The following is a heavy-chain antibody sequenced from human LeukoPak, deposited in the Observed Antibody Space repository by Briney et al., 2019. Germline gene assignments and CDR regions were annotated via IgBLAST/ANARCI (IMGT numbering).Heavy chain of an antibody. D-gene: IGHD2-2*01. J-gene: IGHJ3*02. CDR2: IYYSGST. Sequence: SETLSLTCTVSGGSISSYYWSWIRQPPWKGLEWIGYIYYSGSTNYNPSLKSRVTISVDTSKNQFSLKLSSVTAADTAVYYCASTRKSLLNAFDIWGQGTMVTVSS. V-gene: IGHV4-59*01. CDR3: ASTRKSLLNAFDI. CDR1: GGSISSYY.